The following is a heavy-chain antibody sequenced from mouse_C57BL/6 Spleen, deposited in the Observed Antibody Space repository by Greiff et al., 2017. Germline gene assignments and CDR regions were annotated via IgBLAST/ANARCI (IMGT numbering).Heavy chain of an antibody. J-gene: IGHJ2*01. CDR1: GYTFTSYG. D-gene: IGHD2-1*01. CDR3: AGERNGNPFDD. CDR2: IYPRSGNT. V-gene: IGHV1-81*01. Sequence: QVQLQQSGAELVRPGASVKLSCKASGYTFTSYGISWVKQRTGQGLEWIGEIYPRSGNTYYNEKFKGKATLTADKSSSTAYMELRSLTSEDAAVYFCAGERNGNPFDDWGQGTTLTVSS.